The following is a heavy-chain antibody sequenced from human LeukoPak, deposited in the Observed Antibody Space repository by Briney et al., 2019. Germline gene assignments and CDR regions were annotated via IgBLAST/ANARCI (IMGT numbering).Heavy chain of an antibody. CDR3: ASVRRGFGEFSKYYSYYYMDV. CDR2: IYYSGNA. J-gene: IGHJ6*03. Sequence: SETLSLTCTVSGGSISSSTYYWGWIRQPPGKGLEWIGNIYYSGNAYHNPSLKSRVTISVDTSKNQFSLRLSSVTAADAAVYYCASVRRGFGEFSKYYSYYYMDVWGKGTTVTISS. D-gene: IGHD3-10*01. V-gene: IGHV4-39*01. CDR1: GGSISSSTYY.